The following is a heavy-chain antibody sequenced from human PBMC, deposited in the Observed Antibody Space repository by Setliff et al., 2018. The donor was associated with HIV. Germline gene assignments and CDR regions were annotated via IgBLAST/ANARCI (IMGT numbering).Heavy chain of an antibody. CDR3: ATSSGIYYYSYMDV. V-gene: IGHV1-18*01. Sequence: ASVKVSCKASGYTFTSYGFSWVRQAPGQGLEWMGWISAYNGHTNYAQKLQGRVTMTTETSTSTAYMELRTLRSDDTDVYYCATSSGIYYYSYMDVWGKGTTVTVS. CDR1: GYTFTSYG. J-gene: IGHJ6*03. CDR2: ISAYNGHT. D-gene: IGHD3-22*01.